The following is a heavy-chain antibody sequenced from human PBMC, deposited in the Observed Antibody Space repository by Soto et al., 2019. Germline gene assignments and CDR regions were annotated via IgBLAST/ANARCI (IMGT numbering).Heavy chain of an antibody. J-gene: IGHJ4*02. Sequence: QVQLVQSGAEVKKPGASVKVSCKASGYTFTSYGIIWVRQAPGQGLEWMGWISAYNGNTNYAQKLQGRVTMTTDTSTSTAYMELRSLRSDDTAVYYCARDWVDLCSGGSCYSGYWGQGTLVTVSS. D-gene: IGHD2-15*01. CDR3: ARDWVDLCSGGSCYSGY. CDR1: GYTFTSYG. V-gene: IGHV1-18*01. CDR2: ISAYNGNT.